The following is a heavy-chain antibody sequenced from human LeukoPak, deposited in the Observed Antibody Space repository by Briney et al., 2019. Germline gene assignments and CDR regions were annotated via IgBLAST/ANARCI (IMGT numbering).Heavy chain of an antibody. CDR3: ARDHNGSGVDY. Sequence: SETLSLTCTVSGGTVSSGSYHWIWHPPPPGQGLVWIVYIYCSGSNNSDPSLKSLTTISENSSNTQFPLMQSSVTAADTAVYYCARDHNGSGVDYWGQGTLVTVSS. J-gene: IGHJ4*02. CDR2: IYCSGSN. CDR1: GGTVSSGSYH. V-gene: IGHV4-61*01. D-gene: IGHD6-19*01.